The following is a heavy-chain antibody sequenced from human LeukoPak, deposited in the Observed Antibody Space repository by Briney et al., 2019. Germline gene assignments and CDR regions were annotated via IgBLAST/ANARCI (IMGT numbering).Heavy chain of an antibody. Sequence: GGSLRLSCAASGFTFSSYAMHWVRQAPGKGLEWVAVISYDGSNKYYADSVKGRFTISRDNSKNTLYLQMNSLRAEDTAVYYCARGIGVFDPWGQGTLVTVSS. J-gene: IGHJ5*02. CDR2: ISYDGSNK. D-gene: IGHD3-16*01. V-gene: IGHV3-30*04. CDR3: ARGIGVFDP. CDR1: GFTFSSYA.